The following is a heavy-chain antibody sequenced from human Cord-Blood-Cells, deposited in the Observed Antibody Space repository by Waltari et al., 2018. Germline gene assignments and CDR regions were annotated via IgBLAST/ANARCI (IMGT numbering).Heavy chain of an antibody. D-gene: IGHD1-26*01. CDR2: ISYDGSNK. CDR3: AKDLVGAFDY. J-gene: IGHJ4*02. V-gene: IGHV3-30*18. Sequence: QVQLVESGGGVVQPGRSLRLSCAASGFTFSSYGMHWVRQAPGKGLEWVAAISYDGSNKYYADSVKGRFTISRDNSKNTLYLQMNSLRAEDTAVYYCAKDLVGAFDYWGQGTLVTVSS. CDR1: GFTFSSYG.